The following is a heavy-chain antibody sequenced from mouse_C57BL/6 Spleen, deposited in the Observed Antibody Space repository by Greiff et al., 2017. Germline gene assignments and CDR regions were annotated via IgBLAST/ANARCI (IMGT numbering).Heavy chain of an antibody. Sequence: VQLQQSDAELVKPGASVKISCTVSGYNITDPSIHWMKQRPEQGLEWIGYIYPRDGSTKYNEKFKGKATLTADKSSSTAYMQLNSLTSEDSAVYFCARLGGNCDYYAMAYWGQGTLVTVSS. V-gene: IGHV1-78*01. J-gene: IGHJ4*01. CDR2: IYPRDGST. CDR1: GYNITDPS. D-gene: IGHD2-1*01. CDR3: ARLGGNCDYYAMAY.